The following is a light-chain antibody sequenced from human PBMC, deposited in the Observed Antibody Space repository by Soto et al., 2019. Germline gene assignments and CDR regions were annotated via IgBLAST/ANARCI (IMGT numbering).Light chain of an antibody. V-gene: IGLV6-57*04. Sequence: NLMLTQPHSVSESPGKTVTISCTRSSGSIDSNYVQWYQQRPGSAPTTVLYEDHQRPSGVPDRFSGSIDSSSNSASLTISVLKTEDEADYYCQSYDSGILVFGGGTKVTVL. CDR3: QSYDSGILV. CDR2: EDH. CDR1: SGSIDSNY. J-gene: IGLJ3*02.